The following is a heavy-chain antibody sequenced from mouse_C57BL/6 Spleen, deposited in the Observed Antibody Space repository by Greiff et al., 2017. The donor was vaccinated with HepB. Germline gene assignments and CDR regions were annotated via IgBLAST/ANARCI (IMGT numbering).Heavy chain of an antibody. V-gene: IGHV1-78*01. Sequence: VQLQQSDAELVKPGASVKISCKVSGYTLTDHTIHWMKQRPEQGLEWIGYIYPRDGSTKYNEKFKGKATLTADKSSSTAYMQLNSLTSEDSAVYFCARREDYYGSSYGAMDYWGQGTSVTVSS. J-gene: IGHJ4*01. CDR1: GYTLTDHT. D-gene: IGHD1-1*01. CDR3: ARREDYYGSSYGAMDY. CDR2: IYPRDGST.